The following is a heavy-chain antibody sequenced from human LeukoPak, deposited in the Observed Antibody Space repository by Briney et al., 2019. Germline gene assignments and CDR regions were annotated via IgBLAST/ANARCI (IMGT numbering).Heavy chain of an antibody. J-gene: IGHJ6*03. Sequence: PSETLSLTCTVSGGSISSYYWGWIRQPAGKGLEWIGRIYTSGSTNYNPSLKSRVTISVDKSKNQFSLKLSSVTTADTAVYYCARLVVVPAAGLYYYYYMDVWGKGTTVTVSS. D-gene: IGHD2-2*01. CDR1: GGSISSYY. V-gene: IGHV4-4*07. CDR3: ARLVVVPAAGLYYYYYMDV. CDR2: IYTSGST.